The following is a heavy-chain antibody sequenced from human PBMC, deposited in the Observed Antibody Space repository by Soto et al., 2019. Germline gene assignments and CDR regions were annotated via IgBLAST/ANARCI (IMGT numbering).Heavy chain of an antibody. J-gene: IGHJ6*02. CDR1: GFTFSNYW. CDR2: IKQDGSEQ. V-gene: IGHV3-7*03. Sequence: EVRLVESGGGLVQPGGSLRLSCAASGFTFSNYWMTWVRQAPGKGLEWVANIKQDGSEQSYVDSVKGRFTVSRDNAKNSLYLQMSSLRVEDTGVYYCARERGSKSMDVWGQGTTVTVSS. CDR3: ARERGSKSMDV.